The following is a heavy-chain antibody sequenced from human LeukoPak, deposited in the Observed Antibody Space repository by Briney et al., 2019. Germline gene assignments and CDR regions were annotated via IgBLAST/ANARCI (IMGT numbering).Heavy chain of an antibody. CDR3: ARQGKGVSLDV. V-gene: IGHV5-51*01. Sequence: GESLKISCKDSGHSFSNYWIGWVRQMPGKGLEWMGIINPGDSDTRCSASFQGQVTMSVDKSITTAYLQWSSLKASDTAVYYCARQGKGVSLDVWGQGTTVTVSS. CDR2: INPGDSDT. J-gene: IGHJ6*02. CDR1: GHSFSNYW.